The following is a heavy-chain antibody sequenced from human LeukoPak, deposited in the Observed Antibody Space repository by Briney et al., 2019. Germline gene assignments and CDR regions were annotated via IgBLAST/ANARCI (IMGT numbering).Heavy chain of an antibody. CDR3: ATETNGRHYDY. Sequence: GGSLRLSCTASGLTFSTSGFDWVRQAPGKGLEWVASIGPTGSDRYHADSIKGRFTISRDNANNFLYLQMNSLRAEDTAVYYCATETNGRHYDYWGQGTLLTASS. CDR2: IGPTGSDR. V-gene: IGHV3-21*06. CDR1: GLTFSTSG. J-gene: IGHJ4*02. D-gene: IGHD1-14*01.